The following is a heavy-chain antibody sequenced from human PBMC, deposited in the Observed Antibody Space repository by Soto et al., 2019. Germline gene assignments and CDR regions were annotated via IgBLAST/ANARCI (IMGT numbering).Heavy chain of an antibody. V-gene: IGHV1-69*01. CDR2: IIPIFGTA. Sequence: QVQLVQSGAEVKKPGSSVKVSCKASGGTFSSYAISWVRQAPGQGLEWMGGIIPIFGTANYAQKFQGRVTITADEVTSTAYMELSSLRSEDTAVYYCARGRATTVTSRRYYYYGMDVWGQGTTVTVSS. J-gene: IGHJ6*02. D-gene: IGHD4-4*01. CDR1: GGTFSSYA. CDR3: ARGRATTVTSRRYYYYGMDV.